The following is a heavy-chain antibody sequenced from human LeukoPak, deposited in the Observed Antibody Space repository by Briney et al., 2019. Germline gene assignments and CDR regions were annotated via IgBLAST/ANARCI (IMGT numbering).Heavy chain of an antibody. Sequence: PGGSLRLSCAASGFTFSSYEMNCVRQAPGNGLEGVSYISSSGSTIYYADSVKGRFTISRDNAKNSLYLQMNSLRAEDTAVYYCAELGITMIGGVWGKGTTVTISS. CDR2: ISSSGSTI. CDR1: GFTFSSYE. J-gene: IGHJ6*04. V-gene: IGHV3-48*03. CDR3: AELGITMIGGV. D-gene: IGHD3-10*02.